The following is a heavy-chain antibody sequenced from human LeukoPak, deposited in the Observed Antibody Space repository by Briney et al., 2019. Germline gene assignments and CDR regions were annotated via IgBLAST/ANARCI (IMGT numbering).Heavy chain of an antibody. D-gene: IGHD3-9*01. J-gene: IGHJ4*02. Sequence: PGGSLRLSCAASGFTFSSYAMIWVRQAPGKGLEWVSAISGSGGSTYYADSVKGRLTISRDNSKNTLYLQMNTLRAEDTAVYYCAKDERYIYGYYFDSWGQGTLVTVSS. CDR2: ISGSGGST. V-gene: IGHV3-23*01. CDR3: AKDERYIYGYYFDS. CDR1: GFTFSSYA.